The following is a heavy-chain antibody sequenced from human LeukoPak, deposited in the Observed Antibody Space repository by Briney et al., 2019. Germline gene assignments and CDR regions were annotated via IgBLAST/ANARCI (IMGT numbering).Heavy chain of an antibody. CDR3: TTYGGNSGRGY. D-gene: IGHD4-23*01. V-gene: IGHV3-15*01. CDR2: IKSKTDGGTT. J-gene: IGHJ4*02. CDR1: GFTFSNAW. Sequence: PGGSLRLFCAASGFTFSNAWMSWVRQAPGKGLKWVGRIKSKTDGGTTDYAAPVKGRFTISRDDSKNTLYLQMNSLKTEDTAVYYCTTYGGNSGRGYWGQGTLVTVSS.